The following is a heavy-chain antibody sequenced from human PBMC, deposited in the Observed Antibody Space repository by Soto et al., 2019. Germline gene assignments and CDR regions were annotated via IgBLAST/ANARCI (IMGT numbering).Heavy chain of an antibody. V-gene: IGHV3-66*01. CDR2: IYSGGST. D-gene: IGHD2-15*01. CDR3: ARRSQYCSGGSCYS. J-gene: IGHJ4*02. CDR1: GFTVSSNY. Sequence: GGSLRLSCAASGFTVSSNYMSWVRQAPGKGLEWVSVIYSGGSTYYADSVKGRFTISRDNSKNTLYLQMNSLRAEDTAVYYCARRSQYCSGGSCYSWGQGTLVTVYS.